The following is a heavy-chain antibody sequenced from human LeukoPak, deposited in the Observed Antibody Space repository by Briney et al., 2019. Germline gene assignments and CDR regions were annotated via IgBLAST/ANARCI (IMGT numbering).Heavy chain of an antibody. Sequence: SETLSLTCTVSGGSVSSSKYYWGWIRQPPGKGLEWIGTLYYSGSTYYNPSLKSRVTISVDTSKSQFSLRLSSVTAADTAVYYCAGGSSWLFDYWGQGTLVTVSS. D-gene: IGHD6-13*01. J-gene: IGHJ4*02. CDR3: AGGSSWLFDY. V-gene: IGHV4-39*07. CDR2: LYYSGST. CDR1: GGSVSSSKYY.